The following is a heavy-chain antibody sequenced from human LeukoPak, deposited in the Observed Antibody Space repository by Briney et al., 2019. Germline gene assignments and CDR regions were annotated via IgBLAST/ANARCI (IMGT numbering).Heavy chain of an antibody. Sequence: GGSLRLSCAASGFTFSNYAMTWVRQTPAKGLEWVSGFSNNGVTTFYADSVKGRFTISRDNSKNTLYLQMNSLRAEDTAVYYCAKDRQDYYDSSGYYYDYWGQGTLVTVSS. J-gene: IGHJ4*02. CDR3: AKDRQDYYDSSGYYYDY. CDR1: GFTFSNYA. D-gene: IGHD3-22*01. V-gene: IGHV3-23*01. CDR2: FSNNGVTT.